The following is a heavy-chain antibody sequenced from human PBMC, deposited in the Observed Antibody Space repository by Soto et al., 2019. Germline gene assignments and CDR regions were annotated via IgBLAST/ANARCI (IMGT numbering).Heavy chain of an antibody. CDR3: ARGSSSGYCSDY. J-gene: IGHJ4*02. CDR1: GFTFSSYG. V-gene: IGHV3-33*01. D-gene: IGHD3-22*01. CDR2: IWYDGSNK. Sequence: QVQLVESGGGVVQPGRSLRLSCAASGFTFSSYGMHWVRQAPGKGLEWVAVIWYDGSNKYYADSVKGRFTISRDNSKNTLYLQMNSLRAEDTAVYYWARGSSSGYCSDYWGQGTLVTVSS.